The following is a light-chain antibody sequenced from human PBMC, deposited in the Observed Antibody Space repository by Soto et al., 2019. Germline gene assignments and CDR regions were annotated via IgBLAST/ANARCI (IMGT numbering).Light chain of an antibody. V-gene: IGLV2-14*01. CDR1: SSDVGGYNS. CDR3: SSYTSSSLLV. Sequence: QSALTQPASVSGSPGQSITISCTGTSSDVGGYNSVSWYQQHPGKAPKLMIYDVSHRPSGVSDRFSGSKSGNTAALTISGLQADDEADYCCSSYTSSSLLVFGGGTKLTVL. J-gene: IGLJ2*01. CDR2: DVS.